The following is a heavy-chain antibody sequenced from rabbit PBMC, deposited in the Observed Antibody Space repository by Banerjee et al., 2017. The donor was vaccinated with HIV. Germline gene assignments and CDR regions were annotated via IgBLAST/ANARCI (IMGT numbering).Heavy chain of an antibody. J-gene: IGHJ6*01. CDR3: ARDTSSSFSSYGMDL. D-gene: IGHD1-1*01. V-gene: IGHV1S45*01. CDR1: RFDFSTYS. Sequence: ELVESGGGLVQPGGSLKLSCKASRFDFSTYSMSWVRQAPGKGLEWIGYIVPIFGVTYYASWAKGRFTISKTSSTTVTLQMTSLTAADTATYFCARDTSSSFSSYGMDLWGQGTLVTVS. CDR2: IVPIFGVT.